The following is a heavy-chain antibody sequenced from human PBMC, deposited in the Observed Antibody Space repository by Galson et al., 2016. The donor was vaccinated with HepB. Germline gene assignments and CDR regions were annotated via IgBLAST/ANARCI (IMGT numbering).Heavy chain of an antibody. CDR3: AKSWTDYSRGY. Sequence: SLRLSCAGSGFAFSSYAISWVRQAPGKGLEWVSDISYNSDNTYYADHVKGRFTTSRDNSENTLFLQMNSLRAEDTAVYYCAKSWTDYSRGYWGQGTLVTVSS. CDR1: GFAFSSYA. D-gene: IGHD3-22*01. J-gene: IGHJ4*02. V-gene: IGHV3-23*01. CDR2: ISYNSDNT.